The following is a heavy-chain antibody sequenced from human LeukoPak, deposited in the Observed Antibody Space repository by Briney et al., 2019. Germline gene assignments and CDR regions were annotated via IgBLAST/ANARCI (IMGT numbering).Heavy chain of an antibody. CDR3: ARGSSPTGYYGMDV. J-gene: IGHJ6*02. Sequence: ASVKVSCKASGYTFTTYYIHWVRQAPGQGLEWMGIINPSGGSTSYAQKFQGRVTLTRDTSTSTVYMELGSLRSEDTAVYYCARGSSPTGYYGMDVWGQGTTVTVSS. V-gene: IGHV1-46*01. CDR2: INPSGGST. D-gene: IGHD1-14*01. CDR1: GYTFTTYY.